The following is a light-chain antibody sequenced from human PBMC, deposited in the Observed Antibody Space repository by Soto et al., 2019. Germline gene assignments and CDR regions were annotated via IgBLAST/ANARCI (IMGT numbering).Light chain of an antibody. CDR1: QSVAYTSNKKTY. V-gene: IGKV4-1*01. J-gene: IGKJ1*01. CDR2: WSS. Sequence: DIVMTQSPDSLAVSLGERATINCKSSQSVAYTSNKKTYVAWYQQKAGQPPKLLLYWSSTRASGVPDRFSGSGSGTDFTLTISSLQAEDVAVYYCQQYYSPLWTFGQGTKVQNK. CDR3: QQYYSPLWT.